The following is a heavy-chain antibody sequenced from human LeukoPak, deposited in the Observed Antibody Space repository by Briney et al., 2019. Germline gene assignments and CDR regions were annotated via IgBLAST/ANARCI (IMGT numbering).Heavy chain of an antibody. J-gene: IGHJ4*02. CDR2: IKQDGSET. D-gene: IGHD6-25*01. CDR3: ARDPEERQVPIDY. Sequence: GGSLRLSCAASGFTFTNYWMSWVRQAPGKGLEWVAYIKQDGSETKYVDSVKGRFTISRDNAKNSLYLHMNNLRAEDTAVYFCARDPEERQVPIDYWGQGTLVTVSS. CDR1: GFTFTNYW. V-gene: IGHV3-7*01.